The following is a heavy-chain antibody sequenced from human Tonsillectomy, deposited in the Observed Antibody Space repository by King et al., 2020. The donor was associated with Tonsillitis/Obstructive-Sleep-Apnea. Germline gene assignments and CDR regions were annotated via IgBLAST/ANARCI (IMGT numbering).Heavy chain of an antibody. CDR2: ISSSSSYI. CDR3: ARDLESNWNFGCFEH. V-gene: IGHV3-21*01. D-gene: IGHD1-7*01. J-gene: IGHJ1*01. Sequence: VQLVESGGGLVKPGGSLRLSCAGSGFTFSDYTMNWVRQAPGKGLEWVSSISSSSSYIFYADSVRGRFTISRDNAKNSLYLQLNSLRAEDTAVYYCARDLESNWNFGCFEHWGQGTLVTVSS. CDR1: GFTFSDYT.